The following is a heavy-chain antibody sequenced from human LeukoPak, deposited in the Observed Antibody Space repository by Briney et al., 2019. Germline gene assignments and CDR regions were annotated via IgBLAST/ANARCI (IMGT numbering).Heavy chain of an antibody. J-gene: IGHJ3*02. CDR2: IEDDGIKE. Sequence: GGSLRLSCATSGFTFNSYPMHWVRQAPGKGLEWVAFIEDDGIKEYFADSVKGRFTISRDNSKSTVILQMNSLRVEDTALYYCAKDRGGPAAFDIWGQGTMVIVSS. V-gene: IGHV3-30*02. CDR3: AKDRGGPAAFDI. CDR1: GFTFNSYP. D-gene: IGHD3-16*01.